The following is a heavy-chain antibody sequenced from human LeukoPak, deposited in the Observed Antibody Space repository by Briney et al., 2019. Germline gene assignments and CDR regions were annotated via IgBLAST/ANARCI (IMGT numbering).Heavy chain of an antibody. CDR1: GFTFSSYG. J-gene: IGHJ5*02. CDR2: IKQDGSEK. D-gene: IGHD2-2*01. CDR3: ARDRPPGISQKT. V-gene: IGHV3-7*01. Sequence: GGSLRLSCAASGFTFSSYGMSWVRQAPGKGLEWVANIKQDGSEKYYVDSVKGRFTISRDNAKNSLYLQMNSLRAEDTAVYYCARDRPPGISQKTWGQGTLVTVSS.